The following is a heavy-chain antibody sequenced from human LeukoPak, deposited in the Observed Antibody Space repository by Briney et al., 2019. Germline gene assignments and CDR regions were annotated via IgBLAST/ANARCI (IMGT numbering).Heavy chain of an antibody. Sequence: GGSLRLSCAASGFTFSSYAMSWVRQAPGKGLEWVSAISGSGGSTYYADSVKGRFTISRDNYKNTVYMQMNSLRAEDTALYYCAKGTTTDDVAFDFWGQGTMVTVSS. CDR1: GFTFSSYA. J-gene: IGHJ3*01. CDR2: ISGSGGST. CDR3: AKGTTTDDVAFDF. V-gene: IGHV3-23*01. D-gene: IGHD4-17*01.